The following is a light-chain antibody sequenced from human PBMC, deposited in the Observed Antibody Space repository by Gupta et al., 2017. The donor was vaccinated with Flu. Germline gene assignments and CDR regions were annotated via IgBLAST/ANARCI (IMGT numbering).Light chain of an antibody. CDR1: SSNIGSNT. J-gene: IGLJ2*01. V-gene: IGLV1-44*01. CDR3: APWDDTLSGPI. CDR2: SNN. Sequence: SVTISVSGSSSNIGSNTVNWYQQLPGTAPKLLIYSNNQRPSGVPDRFSGSKSGTSASLAISGLQSEDEADYFCAPWDDTLSGPIFGGGTKLTVL.